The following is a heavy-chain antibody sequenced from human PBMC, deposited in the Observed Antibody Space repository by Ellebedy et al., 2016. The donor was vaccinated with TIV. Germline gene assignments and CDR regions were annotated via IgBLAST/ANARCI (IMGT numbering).Heavy chain of an antibody. CDR1: GGSFSSST. CDR2: IIPIFGTT. J-gene: IGHJ4*02. V-gene: IGHV1-69*13. D-gene: IGHD2-8*01. CDR3: ARPEGGLYFY. Sequence: AASVKVSCKASGGSFSSSTFSWVRQAPGQGLEWMGGIIPIFGTTNYAQKFQGRVTITADESTSTAYMELSSLRTEDTAIYYCARPEGGLYFYWGQGTLVTVSS.